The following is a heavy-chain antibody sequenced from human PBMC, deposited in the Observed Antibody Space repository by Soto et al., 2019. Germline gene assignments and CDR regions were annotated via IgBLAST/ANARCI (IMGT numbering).Heavy chain of an antibody. CDR3: ARHQVHYGDYVWFDP. D-gene: IGHD4-17*01. CDR2: IYYSGST. Sequence: PSETLSLTCTVSGGSISSSSYYWGWIRQPPGKGLEWIGSIYYSGSTYYNPSLKSRVTISVDTSKNQFSLKLSSVTAADTAVYYCARHQVHYGDYVWFDPWGQGTLVTVSS. J-gene: IGHJ5*02. CDR1: GGSISSSSYY. V-gene: IGHV4-39*01.